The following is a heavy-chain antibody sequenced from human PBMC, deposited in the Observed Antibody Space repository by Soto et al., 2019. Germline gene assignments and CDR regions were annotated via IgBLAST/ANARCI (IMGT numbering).Heavy chain of an antibody. D-gene: IGHD6-13*01. Sequence: SETLSLTCAVSGGSISSSNWWSCVRQPPGKGLEWIGEIYHSGSTNYNPSLKSRVTISVDKSKNQFSLKLSSVTAADTAVYYCARKRSIAAARPFVDPWGQGTLVTVSS. CDR1: GGSISSSNW. CDR3: ARKRSIAAARPFVDP. J-gene: IGHJ5*02. CDR2: IYHSGST. V-gene: IGHV4-4*02.